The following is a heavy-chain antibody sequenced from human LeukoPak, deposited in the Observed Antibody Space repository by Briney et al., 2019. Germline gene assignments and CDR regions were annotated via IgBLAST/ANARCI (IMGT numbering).Heavy chain of an antibody. CDR1: GFTFSTYW. CDR3: ARLRGDY. J-gene: IGHJ4*02. Sequence: PAGYLRLSCAASGFTFSTYWMDWVRQAPGKGLEWVANLKQDGTEKDYVDSVKGRFTISREHAKNSLYLQMNSLRAEDTAVYYCARLRGDYWGQGTLVTVS. V-gene: IGHV3-7*05. CDR2: LKQDGTEK. D-gene: IGHD3-3*01.